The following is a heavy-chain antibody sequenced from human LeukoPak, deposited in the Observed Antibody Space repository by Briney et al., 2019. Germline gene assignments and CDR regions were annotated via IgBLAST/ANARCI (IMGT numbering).Heavy chain of an antibody. CDR2: IRSKTYVGTT. CDR3: TRLMRLDAFDI. Sequence: SLRLSCTASGFTFCDYAMSWVRQAPRKRLEWVCFIRSKTYVGTTEYAASVTGRFTISRDDSKRIAYMQMNSLQTEDTAVYYCTRLMRLDAFDIWGQGSMVTVSS. V-gene: IGHV3-49*04. J-gene: IGHJ3*02. CDR1: GFTFCDYA.